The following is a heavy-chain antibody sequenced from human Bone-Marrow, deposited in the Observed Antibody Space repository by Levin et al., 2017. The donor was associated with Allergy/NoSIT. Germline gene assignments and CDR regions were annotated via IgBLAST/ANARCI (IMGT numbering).Heavy chain of an antibody. CDR2: ISSTGDTT. J-gene: IGHJ6*02. CDR3: ARSTLYSTLYAMDV. CDR1: GFTFRDYY. Sequence: GESLKISCGVSGFTFRDYYMNWIRQAPGKGPEWVSYISSTGDTTYYADSVKGRFTISRDNAKNSLYLQMDSLRVEDTAFYYCARSTLYSTLYAMDVWGRGTAVIVSS. V-gene: IGHV3-11*01. D-gene: IGHD1-26*01.